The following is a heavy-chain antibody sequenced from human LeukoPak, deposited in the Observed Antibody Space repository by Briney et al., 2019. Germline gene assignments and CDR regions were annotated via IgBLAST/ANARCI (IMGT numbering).Heavy chain of an antibody. CDR2: ISGSGGST. J-gene: IGHJ4*02. CDR1: GFTFSSYG. CDR3: AKDLRLYYYDTSGYSDY. Sequence: GGSLRLSXAASGFTFSSYGMSWVRQAPGKGLEWVASISGSGGSTYYADSVKGRSTTSRDNSKNTLYLRMNSLRAEDTAVYYCAKDLRLYYYDTSGYSDYWGQGTLVTVSS. V-gene: IGHV3-23*01. D-gene: IGHD3-22*01.